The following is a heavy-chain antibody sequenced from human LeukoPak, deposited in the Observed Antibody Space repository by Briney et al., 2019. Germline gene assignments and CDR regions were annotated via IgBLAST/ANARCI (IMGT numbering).Heavy chain of an antibody. J-gene: IGHJ3*02. D-gene: IGHD1-1*01. CDR2: ISGSGGST. CDR1: GFTFSSYA. Sequence: GGSLRLSCAASGFTFSSYAMSWVRQAPGKGLEWVSAISGSGGSTYYADSVKGRFTISRDNSKNTLYLQMNSLRAEDTAVYYCAKDRRTTGTTLGDAFDIWGQGIMVTVSS. CDR3: AKDRRTTGTTLGDAFDI. V-gene: IGHV3-23*01.